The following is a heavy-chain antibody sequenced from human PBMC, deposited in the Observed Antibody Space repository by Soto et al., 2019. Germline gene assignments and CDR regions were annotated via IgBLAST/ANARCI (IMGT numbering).Heavy chain of an antibody. CDR2: ISGGGGST. CDR1: GLTFSTYA. CDR3: AKVSLGALTFTDYYYYGLDV. Sequence: GGSLRLSCAASGLTFSTYAMNWVRQGPGKGLEWVSAISGGGGSTYNADSVKGRVTISRDNSKTTLYLQMNSLRAEDTAVYYCAKVSLGALTFTDYYYYGLDVWGQGTTVTVSS. V-gene: IGHV3-23*01. D-gene: IGHD1-26*01. J-gene: IGHJ6*02.